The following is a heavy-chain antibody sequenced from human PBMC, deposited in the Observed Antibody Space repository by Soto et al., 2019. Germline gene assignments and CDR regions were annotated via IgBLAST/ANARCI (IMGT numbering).Heavy chain of an antibody. V-gene: IGHV3-30*03. CDR1: GFAFNGYG. J-gene: IGHJ5*02. CDR3: AREGALKPFSS. CDR2: ISYDGQNR. Sequence: GQLVESGGGVVQPGTSLRLSCGASGFAFNGYGMHWVRQAPGKGLEWVAAISYDGQNRYYADSMRGRITISRDNAKNSVYLQMDSLRVEDTAVYYCAREGALKPFSSWGQGALVTVSS.